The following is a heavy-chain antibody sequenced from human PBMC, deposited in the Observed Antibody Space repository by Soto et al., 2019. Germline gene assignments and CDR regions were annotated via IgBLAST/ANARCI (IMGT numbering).Heavy chain of an antibody. J-gene: IGHJ6*03. V-gene: IGHV3-48*01. CDR3: AVDFYYMDV. CDR2: ISSGSSTI. Sequence: PGGSLSLSCAASGFTFSSYSMNWVRQAPGKGLEWVSYISSGSSTIYYAESVKGRFTISRDNAKKSLFLQMNSLRAEDTAVYYCAVDFYYMDVWGKGTTVTVSS. CDR1: GFTFSSYS.